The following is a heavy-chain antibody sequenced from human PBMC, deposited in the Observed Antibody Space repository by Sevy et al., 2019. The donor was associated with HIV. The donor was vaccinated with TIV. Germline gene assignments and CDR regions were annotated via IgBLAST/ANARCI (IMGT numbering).Heavy chain of an antibody. J-gene: IGHJ4*02. Sequence: GGSLRLSCTGSGFTFGDYAMSWVRQAPGKGLEWVAFLKHKAYGGTLDYAASVKGRFSISRADSKSIAHLQMNDLKTEDTAIYYWTRWKGAQSIFDYWGQGALVTVSS. CDR1: GFTFGDYA. V-gene: IGHV3-49*04. D-gene: IGHD1-1*01. CDR3: TRWKGAQSIFDY. CDR2: LKHKAYGGTL.